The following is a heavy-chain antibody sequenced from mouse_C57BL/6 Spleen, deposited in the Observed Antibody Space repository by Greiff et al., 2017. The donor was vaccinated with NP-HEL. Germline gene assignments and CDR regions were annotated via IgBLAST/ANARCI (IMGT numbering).Heavy chain of an antibody. CDR2: IDPSDSYT. Sequence: QVQLQQPGAELVRPGTSVKLSCKASGYTFTSYWMHWVKQRPGQGLEWIGVIDPSDSYTNYNQKFKGKATLTVDTSSSTAYMQLSSLTSEDSAVYDCARRTANCDGGWYFDGWGTWTTVTVSS. CDR3: ARRTANCDGGWYFDG. V-gene: IGHV1-59*01. J-gene: IGHJ1*03. CDR1: GYTFTSYW. D-gene: IGHD3-3*01.